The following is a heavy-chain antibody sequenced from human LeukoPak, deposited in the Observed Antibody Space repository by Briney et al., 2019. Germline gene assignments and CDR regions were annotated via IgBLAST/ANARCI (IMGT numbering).Heavy chain of an antibody. CDR1: GVTFSDSY. CDR3: HGSGSYYYYYGMDV. D-gene: IGHD3-10*01. V-gene: IGHV3-11*06. Sequence: GGSLRLSCAASGVTFSDSYMTWIRQAPGKGLEWVSSISSSSSYIYYADSVKGRFTISRDNAKNSLYLQMNSLRAEDTAVYYCHGSGSYYYYYGMDVWGQGTTVTVSS. CDR2: ISSSSSYI. J-gene: IGHJ6*02.